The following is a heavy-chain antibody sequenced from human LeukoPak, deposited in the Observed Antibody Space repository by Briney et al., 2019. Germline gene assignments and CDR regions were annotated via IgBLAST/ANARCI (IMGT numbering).Heavy chain of an antibody. J-gene: IGHJ5*02. CDR2: IYPGDSDT. D-gene: IGHD3-10*01. CDR3: ARSQVRGVIKSIGNWFDP. V-gene: IGHV5-51*01. Sequence: HGESLKISCKGSGYSFTSYWIGWVRQMPGKGLEWMGIIYPGDSDTRYSPSFQGQVTISADKSISTAYLQRSSLKASDTAMYYCARSQVRGVIKSIGNWFDPWGQGTLVTVSS. CDR1: GYSFTSYW.